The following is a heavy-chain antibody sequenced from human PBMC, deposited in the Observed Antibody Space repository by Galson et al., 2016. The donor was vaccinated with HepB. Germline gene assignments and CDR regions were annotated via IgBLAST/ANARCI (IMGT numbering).Heavy chain of an antibody. V-gene: IGHV3-23*01. J-gene: IGHJ4*02. CDR1: GFTFSTYA. CDR3: AKGRGAGYSGCEWNFDH. D-gene: IGHD5-12*01. CDR2: VSGSGGST. Sequence: SLRLSCAASGFTFSTYAMSWVRQAPGKGLEWVSAVSGSGGSTYYADSEGRFTISRDNSKNTLYLQMYSLRAEDTAVYYCAKGRGAGYSGCEWNFDHWGQGSLVTVSS.